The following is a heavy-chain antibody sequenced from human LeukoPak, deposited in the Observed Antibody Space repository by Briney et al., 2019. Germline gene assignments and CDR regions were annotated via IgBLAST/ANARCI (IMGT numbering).Heavy chain of an antibody. D-gene: IGHD2-8*02. V-gene: IGHV3-20*04. CDR2: INWNGGST. Sequence: PGGSLRLSCAASGFTFDDYGMSWVRQAPGKGLEWVSGINWNGGSTGYADSVKGRFTISRDNSKNTLYLQMDSLRAEDTAVYYCARVSTDPDYWGQGTLVTVSS. J-gene: IGHJ4*02. CDR1: GFTFDDYG. CDR3: ARVSTDPDY.